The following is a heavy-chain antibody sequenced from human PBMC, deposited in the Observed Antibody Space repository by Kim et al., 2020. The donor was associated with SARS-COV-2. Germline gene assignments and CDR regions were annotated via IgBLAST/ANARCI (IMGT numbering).Heavy chain of an antibody. V-gene: IGHV6-1*01. CDR2: TYYRSKWYN. Sequence: SQTLSLTCAISGDSVSINSVAWNWIRQSPSRGLEWLGRTYYRSKWYNDYAVSVKSRITINPDTSKNQFSLQLNSVTPEDTAVYYCARDHSGYAQKGNNYFDYWGQGTLVTVSS. D-gene: IGHD5-12*01. CDR1: GDSVSINSVA. CDR3: ARDHSGYAQKGNNYFDY. J-gene: IGHJ4*02.